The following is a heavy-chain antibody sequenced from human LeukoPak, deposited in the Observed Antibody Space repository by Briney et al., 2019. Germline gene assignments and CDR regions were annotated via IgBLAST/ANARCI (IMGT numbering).Heavy chain of an antibody. CDR3: AREGSSWPAGGYYFDY. CDR2: IKQDGSEK. D-gene: IGHD6-13*01. V-gene: IGHV3-7*01. CDR1: GFIFSSYW. J-gene: IGHJ4*02. Sequence: GGSLRLSCAASGFIFSSYWMSWVRQAPGKGLEWVANIKQDGSEKYYVDSVKGRFTISRDNAKNSLYLQMNSLRAEDTAVYYCAREGSSWPAGGYYFDYWGQGTLVTVSS.